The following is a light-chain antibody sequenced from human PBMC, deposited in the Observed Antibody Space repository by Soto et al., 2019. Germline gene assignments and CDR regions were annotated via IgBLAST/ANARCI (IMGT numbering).Light chain of an antibody. CDR3: QQYGSSPPLS. V-gene: IGKV4-1*01. Sequence: DIVMTQSPDSLAVSLGERATINCKSSQNILYSSNNKNYLAWYQHKPGQPPRLLMYGAFTRAAGVPARFSGSGSGTDFTLTISRLEPEDFAVYYCQQYGSSPPLSFGGGTKVDIK. CDR1: QNILYSSNNKNY. CDR2: GAF. J-gene: IGKJ4*01.